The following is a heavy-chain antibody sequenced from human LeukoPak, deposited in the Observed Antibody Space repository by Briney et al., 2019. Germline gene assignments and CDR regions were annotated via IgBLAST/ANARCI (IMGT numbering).Heavy chain of an antibody. CDR2: IIPIFGTT. J-gene: IGHJ4*02. V-gene: IGHV1-69*01. CDR1: GGTFSSYA. Sequence: GASVKVSCKASGGTFSSYAISWVRQAPGQGLEWMGGIIPIFGTTNYAQKFQGRVAITADESTSTAYMELSSLRSEDTAVYYCASSYYDILTGYYDVGKYYFDYWGQGTLVTVSS. D-gene: IGHD3-9*01. CDR3: ASSYYDILTGYYDVGKYYFDY.